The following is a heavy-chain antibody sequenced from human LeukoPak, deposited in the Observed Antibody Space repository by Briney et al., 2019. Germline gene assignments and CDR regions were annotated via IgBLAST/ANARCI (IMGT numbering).Heavy chain of an antibody. CDR1: GGSISSYY. Sequence: KASETLSLTCTVSGGSISSYYWSWIRQPAGKGLEWIGRIYTSGSTNYNPSLKSRVTMSVDTSKNQFSLKLSSVTAADTAVYYCARELYPGIAAAQPLYYFDYWGQGTLVTVSS. V-gene: IGHV4-4*07. D-gene: IGHD6-13*01. CDR2: IYTSGST. J-gene: IGHJ4*02. CDR3: ARELYPGIAAAQPLYYFDY.